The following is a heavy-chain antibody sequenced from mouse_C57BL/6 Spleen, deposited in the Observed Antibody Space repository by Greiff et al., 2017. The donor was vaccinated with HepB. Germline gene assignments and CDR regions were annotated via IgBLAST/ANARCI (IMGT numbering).Heavy chain of an antibody. Sequence: EVQLVESGGGLVKPGGSLKLSCAASGFTFSDYGMHWVRQAPEKGLEWVAYISSGSSTIYYADTVKGRFTIARDNAKNTLFLKMTSLRSEDTAMYYCARDGCITTVVATFYYAMDYWGQGTSVTVSS. V-gene: IGHV5-17*01. CDR1: GFTFSDYG. CDR3: ARDGCITTVVATFYYAMDY. CDR2: ISSGSSTI. J-gene: IGHJ4*01. D-gene: IGHD1-1*01.